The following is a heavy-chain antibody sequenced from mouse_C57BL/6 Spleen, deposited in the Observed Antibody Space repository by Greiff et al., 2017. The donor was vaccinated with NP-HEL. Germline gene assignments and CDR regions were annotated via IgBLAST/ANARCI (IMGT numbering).Heavy chain of an antibody. CDR3: ARTTYYGSSYPYAMDY. D-gene: IGHD1-1*01. CDR1: GYTFTSYW. J-gene: IGHJ4*01. Sequence: QVQLQQPGTELVKPGASVKLSCKASGYTFTSYWMHWVKQRPGQGLEWIGNINPSNGGTNYNEKFKSKATLTVDKSSSTAYMQLSSLTSEDSAVYYCARTTYYGSSYPYAMDYWGQGTSVTVSS. V-gene: IGHV1-53*01. CDR2: INPSNGGT.